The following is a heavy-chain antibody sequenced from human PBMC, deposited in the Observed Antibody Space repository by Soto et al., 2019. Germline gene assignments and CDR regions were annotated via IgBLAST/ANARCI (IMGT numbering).Heavy chain of an antibody. CDR3: AKDDSGAADI. V-gene: IGHV4-4*07. Sequence: QVQLQESGPGLVEPSETLSLTYTVSGGSISTYSWNWIRQPAGKGLEWIGRVDTTGGTNYIASLKSRVTMSVDTAKNPVSLNLRFVTAADPAVYFCAKDDSGAADIWGQGTMVTVS. CDR2: VDTTGGT. D-gene: IGHD3-16*01. CDR1: GGSISTYS. J-gene: IGHJ3*02.